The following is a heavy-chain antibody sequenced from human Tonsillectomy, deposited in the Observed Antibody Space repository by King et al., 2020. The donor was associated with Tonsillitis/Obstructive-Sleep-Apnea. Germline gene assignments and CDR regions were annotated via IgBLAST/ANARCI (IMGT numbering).Heavy chain of an antibody. J-gene: IGHJ3*02. Sequence: VQLVESGGGLVNPGGSLRLSCAASGFTFRDYYMSWIRQAPGKGLEWISYISSTGSFTNYADSVKGRFTISRDNAKNSLYLQMKSLRDEDTAVYYCARDRDYDILTDAFDIWGQGTMVTVSS. V-gene: IGHV3-11*05. D-gene: IGHD3-9*01. CDR2: ISSTGSFT. CDR3: ARDRDYDILTDAFDI. CDR1: GFTFRDYY.